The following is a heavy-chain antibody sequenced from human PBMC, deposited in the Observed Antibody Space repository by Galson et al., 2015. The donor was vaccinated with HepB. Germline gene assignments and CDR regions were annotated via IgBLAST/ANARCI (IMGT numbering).Heavy chain of an antibody. V-gene: IGHV5-51*01. CDR2: IYPSASET. D-gene: IGHD2-8*01. J-gene: IGHJ6*02. Sequence: SGAEVKKPGESLKISCEASGYKFSMYWIGWVRQMPGRGLEWMGTIYPSASETRYSPSFQGQVTISADKSINTAYLQWSSLKASDTAIYYCARRQIYGNGLYSMDVWGQGTTVTVSS. CDR3: ARRQIYGNGLYSMDV. CDR1: GYKFSMYW.